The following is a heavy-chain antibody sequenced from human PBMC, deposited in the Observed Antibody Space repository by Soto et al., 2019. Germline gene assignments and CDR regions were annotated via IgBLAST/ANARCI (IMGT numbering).Heavy chain of an antibody. CDR3: ARGEQYSGRIFDY. Sequence: QTLSLTCAITGDSVSSNSAGCSLVRHSPSRGLEWLGRTYYRSKWYYEYAVSVRGRITINPDTSKNQYSLQLNSVTPEDTAVYFCARGEQYSGRIFDYWGQGTLVTVSS. CDR2: TYYRSKWYY. J-gene: IGHJ4*01. V-gene: IGHV6-1*01. CDR1: GDSVSSNSAG. D-gene: IGHD1-26*01.